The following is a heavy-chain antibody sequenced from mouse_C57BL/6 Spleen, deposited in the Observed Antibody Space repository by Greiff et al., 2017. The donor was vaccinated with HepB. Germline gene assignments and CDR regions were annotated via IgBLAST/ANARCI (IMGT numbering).Heavy chain of an antibody. CDR3: TRSGFTTVVATDWYFDV. J-gene: IGHJ1*03. V-gene: IGHV1-5*01. D-gene: IGHD1-1*01. Sequence: EVQRVESGTVLARPGASVKMSCKTSGYTFTSYWMHWVKQRPGQGLEWIGAIYPGNSDTSYNQKFKGKAKLTAVTSASTAYMELSSLTNEDSAVYYCTRSGFTTVVATDWYFDVWGTGTTVTVSS. CDR1: GYTFTSYW. CDR2: IYPGNSDT.